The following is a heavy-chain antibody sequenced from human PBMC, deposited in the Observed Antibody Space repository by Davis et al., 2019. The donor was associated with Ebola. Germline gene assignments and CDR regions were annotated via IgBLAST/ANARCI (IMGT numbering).Heavy chain of an antibody. J-gene: IGHJ5*02. Sequence: ASVKVSCKASGYTFTGYWLHWVRLAPGQGLEWMGIINPNHDGGSYAQSFEGRLIITRDMPANTVYMELRSLRSEDTANYYCARAPGCGGDRCDGRNWFDAWGQGTLVTVSS. CDR3: ARAPGCGGDRCDGRNWFDA. V-gene: IGHV1-46*01. D-gene: IGHD2-21*01. CDR1: GYTFTGYW. CDR2: INPNHDGG.